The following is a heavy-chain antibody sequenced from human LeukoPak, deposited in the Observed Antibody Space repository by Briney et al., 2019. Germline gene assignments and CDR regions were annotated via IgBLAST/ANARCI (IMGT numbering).Heavy chain of an antibody. D-gene: IGHD6-19*01. J-gene: IGHJ4*02. Sequence: PSETLSLTCSVSGGSISNSGYYWGWLRQPPGKGLEWIGSIYYSGSTYYNPSLKRRVTISVDTSKNPFSLKLSSVTAADTAVYYCASRSSGYSSGWLVFDYWGQGTLVTVSS. CDR1: GGSISNSGYY. CDR3: ASRSSGYSSGWLVFDY. CDR2: IYYSGST. V-gene: IGHV4-39*01.